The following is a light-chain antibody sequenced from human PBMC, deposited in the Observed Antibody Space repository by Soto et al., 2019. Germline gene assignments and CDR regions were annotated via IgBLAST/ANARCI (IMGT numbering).Light chain of an antibody. CDR2: KAS. J-gene: IGKJ1*01. CDR3: QHYNSYSYA. Sequence: DIQMTQSPSTLSGSVGDRVTITCRASPTISSWLAWYQQKPGKAPKRLSYKASTLKSGVPSRFSGSGSGTEFTLTISSLQPDDFATYYCQHYNSYSYAFGQGTKVELK. V-gene: IGKV1-5*03. CDR1: PTISSW.